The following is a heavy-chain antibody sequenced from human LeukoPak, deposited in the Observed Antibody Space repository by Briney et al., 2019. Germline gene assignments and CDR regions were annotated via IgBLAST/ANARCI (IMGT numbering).Heavy chain of an antibody. CDR1: GASISTYY. V-gene: IGHV4-4*07. Sequence: SETLSLTCTVSGASISTYYWSWFRQPAGTGLEWIGRIHASGSTYYNPSLKSRVSMSIDLSKNQFSLSLNSVTAADTAVFYCARDVGSRIWGKGTTVIVSS. CDR2: IHASGST. J-gene: IGHJ6*04. D-gene: IGHD1-26*01. CDR3: ARDVGSRI.